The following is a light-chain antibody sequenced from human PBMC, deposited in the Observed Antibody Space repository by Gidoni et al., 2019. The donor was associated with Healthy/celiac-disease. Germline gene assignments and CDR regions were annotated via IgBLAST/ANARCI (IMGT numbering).Light chain of an antibody. CDR2: DAS. CDR3: QQYNSYWT. CDR1: QSISSW. V-gene: IGKV1-5*01. J-gene: IGKJ1*01. Sequence: DIQMTQSPSTLSASVGDRVTITCRASQSISSWLAWYQQKPGKAPKLLIYDASSLESGVPSRFSGSGSGTEFTRTISSLQPDDFATYYCQQYNSYWTFGQXTKVEIK.